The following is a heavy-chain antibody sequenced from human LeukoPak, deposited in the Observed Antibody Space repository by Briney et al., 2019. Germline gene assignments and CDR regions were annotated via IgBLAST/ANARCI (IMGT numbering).Heavy chain of an antibody. D-gene: IGHD3-3*01. CDR2: INPNSGCT. CDR3: ARAARPSYFDFWSGYYPDDDAFDI. V-gene: IGHV1-2*02. CDR1: GYTFTGYY. J-gene: IGHJ3*02. Sequence: GASVQVFCKASGYTFTGYYMHWVRQAPGQGLEWMGWINPNSGCTNYAQKFQGRVTMTRDTSISTAYMELSRLRSDDTAVYYCARAARPSYFDFWSGYYPDDDAFDIWGQGTMVTVSS.